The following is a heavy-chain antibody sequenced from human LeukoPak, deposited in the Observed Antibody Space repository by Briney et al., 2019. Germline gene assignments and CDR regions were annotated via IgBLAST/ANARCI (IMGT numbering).Heavy chain of an antibody. CDR1: GGSFSGYY. Sequence: SETLSLTCAVYGGSFSGYYWSWLRQPPGKGLEWIGEINHSGSTNYNPSLKSRATISVDTSKNQFSLKLSSVTAADTAVYYWARGVSLRPMVRGVKKLDYWGQGTLVTVSS. CDR3: ARGVSLRPMVRGVKKLDY. J-gene: IGHJ4*02. V-gene: IGHV4-34*01. D-gene: IGHD3-10*01. CDR2: INHSGST.